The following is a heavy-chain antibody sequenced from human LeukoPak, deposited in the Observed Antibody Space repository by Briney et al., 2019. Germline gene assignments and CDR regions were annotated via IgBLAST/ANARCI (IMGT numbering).Heavy chain of an antibody. CDR3: AKPTAGSPTAAGLDY. V-gene: IGHV3-30*02. CDR2: ISFSGSNV. J-gene: IGHJ4*02. CDR1: GFTFSSYG. D-gene: IGHD4-17*01. Sequence: GGSLRLSCAASGFTFSSYGMYWVRQAPGKGLEWVSYISFSGSNVHYADSVKGRFTISRDNSKSTLFLQMNSLRPEDTAVYYCAKPTAGSPTAAGLDYWGQGTPVTVSS.